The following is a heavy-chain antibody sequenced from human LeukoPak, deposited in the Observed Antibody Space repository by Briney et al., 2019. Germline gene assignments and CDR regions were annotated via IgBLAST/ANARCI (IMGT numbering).Heavy chain of an antibody. CDR2: IYYSGST. Sequence: SETLSLTCTVSGGSISSYYWSWIRQPAGKGLEWIGYIYYSGSTNYNPSLKSRVTISVDTSKNQFSLKLSSVTAADTAVYYCARGGKIQLWPRRENYYYYMDVWGKGNTVTVSS. V-gene: IGHV4-59*01. D-gene: IGHD5-18*01. CDR1: GGSISSYY. J-gene: IGHJ6*03. CDR3: ARGGKIQLWPRRENYYYYMDV.